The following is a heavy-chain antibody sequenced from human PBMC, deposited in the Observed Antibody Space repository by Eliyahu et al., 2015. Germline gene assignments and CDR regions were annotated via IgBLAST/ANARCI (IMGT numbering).Heavy chain of an antibody. V-gene: IGHV3-74*03. J-gene: IGHJ6*02. CDR3: ARDFPGGGVGMDV. CDR2: INSDGSSI. D-gene: IGHD3-16*01. CDR1: GFTFSNYW. Sequence: EVQLVESGGDLVQPGGSLRLSCAASGFTFSNYWMDWVRQVPGKGLVWVSHINSDGSSITYADSVKGRFTISRDNAKNTLYLQMNSLRAEDTAIYYCARDFPGGGVGMDVWGQGTTVTVSS.